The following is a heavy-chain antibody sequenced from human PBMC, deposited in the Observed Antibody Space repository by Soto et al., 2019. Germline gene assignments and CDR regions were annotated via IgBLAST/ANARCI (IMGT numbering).Heavy chain of an antibody. CDR2: IDPSDSYL. CDR3: ARCSLVVVPAPGFDP. D-gene: IGHD2-2*01. Sequence: PGESLKISCKGSGYSFISSWITWVRQMPGKGLEWMGHIDPSDSYLNQSPSFQGHVTISTDKSISTVYLKLSSVSAADTALYYCARCSLVVVPAPGFDPWGRGTLVTVSS. CDR1: GYSFISSW. J-gene: IGHJ5*02. V-gene: IGHV5-10-1*01.